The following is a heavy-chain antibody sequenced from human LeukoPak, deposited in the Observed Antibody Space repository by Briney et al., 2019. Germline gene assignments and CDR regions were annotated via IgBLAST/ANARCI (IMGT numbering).Heavy chain of an antibody. J-gene: IGHJ4*02. Sequence: SETLSLTCTVSGGSISSYYWSWIRQPPGKGLEWIGYIHYSGSTNYNPSLKSRVTISIDTSKNQFSLKLSSVTAADTAVYYCARRFDTSGWVDYWGQGTLVTVSS. V-gene: IGHV4-59*08. CDR3: ARRFDTSGWVDY. CDR1: GGSISSYY. CDR2: IHYSGST. D-gene: IGHD6-19*01.